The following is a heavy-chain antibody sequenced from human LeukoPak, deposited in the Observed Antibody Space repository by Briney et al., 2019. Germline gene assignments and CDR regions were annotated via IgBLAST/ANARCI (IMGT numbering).Heavy chain of an antibody. V-gene: IGHV1-46*01. Sequence: EASVKVSCKASGYTFTSYYMHWVRQAPGQGLEWMGIINPSGGSTSYAQKFQGRVTMTRDTSTSAVYMELSSLRSEDTAVYYCARDSDSGSYSQYYFDYWGQGTLVTVSS. D-gene: IGHD3-10*01. CDR1: GYTFTSYY. CDR3: ARDSDSGSYSQYYFDY. CDR2: INPSGGST. J-gene: IGHJ4*02.